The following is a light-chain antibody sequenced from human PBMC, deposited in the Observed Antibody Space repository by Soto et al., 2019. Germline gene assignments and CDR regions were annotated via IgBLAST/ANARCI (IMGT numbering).Light chain of an antibody. CDR1: SSDVGSSNL. J-gene: IGLJ1*01. CDR2: EGD. CDR3: CSFARSTTFYV. Sequence: QSVLTQPASVSGSPGQSITISCSGTSSDVGSSNLVSWYQQHPGKAPKLIMFEGDRRPSGVSGRFSGSKSGNTASLTISGLQAEDEADYYCCSFARSTTFYVFGTGTKVTVL. V-gene: IGLV2-23*01.